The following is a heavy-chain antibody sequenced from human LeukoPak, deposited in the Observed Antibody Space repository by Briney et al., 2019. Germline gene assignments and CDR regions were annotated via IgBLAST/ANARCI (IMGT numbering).Heavy chain of an antibody. CDR2: FDPEDGET. V-gene: IGHV1-24*01. Sequence: GASVKVSCKVSGYTLTELSMHWVRQAPGKGLEWMGGFDPEDGETIHAQKFQGRVTMTEDASTDTAYMELSSLRSEDTAVYYCATPYYTKPFDIWGQGTMVTVSS. CDR1: GYTLTELS. D-gene: IGHD2-8*01. CDR3: ATPYYTKPFDI. J-gene: IGHJ3*02.